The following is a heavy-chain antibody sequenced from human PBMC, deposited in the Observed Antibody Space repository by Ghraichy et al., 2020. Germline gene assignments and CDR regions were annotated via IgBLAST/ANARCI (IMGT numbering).Heavy chain of an antibody. Sequence: SQTLTLTCTVSGGSISSGGYYWSWIRQHPGKGLEWIGYIYYSGSTYYNPSLKSRVAISLDTSKNQFSLNLSSVTAADTAVYYCASPDYYDRSGLSVYVWGQGTTVTVSS. V-gene: IGHV4-31*03. CDR3: ASPDYYDRSGLSVYV. CDR1: GGSISSGGYY. D-gene: IGHD3-22*01. CDR2: IYYSGST. J-gene: IGHJ6*02.